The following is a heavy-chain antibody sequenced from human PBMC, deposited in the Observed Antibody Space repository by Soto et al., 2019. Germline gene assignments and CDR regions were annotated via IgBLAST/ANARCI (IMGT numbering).Heavy chain of an antibody. D-gene: IGHD2-15*01. CDR1: GFTFSSYG. Sequence: QVQLVESGGGVVQPGRSLRLSCAASGFTFSSYGMHWVRQAPGKGLEWVAVIWYDGSNKYYADSVKGRFTISRDNSKNTLYLQMNRLRSEDTAVYYCARDLAVVVAVNNWFDPWGQGTLVTVSS. V-gene: IGHV3-33*01. CDR3: ARDLAVVVAVNNWFDP. J-gene: IGHJ5*02. CDR2: IWYDGSNK.